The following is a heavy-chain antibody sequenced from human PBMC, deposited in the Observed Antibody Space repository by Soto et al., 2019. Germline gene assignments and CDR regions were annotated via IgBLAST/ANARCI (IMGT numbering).Heavy chain of an antibody. Sequence: PGGSLRVSCAASEFTFSSHWMSWVRQAPGKGLEWVANIREDGSEKYYVDSVKGRFTISRDNAKKSLYLQMNSLRAEDTAVYYCARVVRGYSYGPVDYWGQGILVTVSS. CDR1: EFTFSSHW. J-gene: IGHJ4*02. CDR3: ARVVRGYSYGPVDY. CDR2: IREDGSEK. V-gene: IGHV3-7*03. D-gene: IGHD5-18*01.